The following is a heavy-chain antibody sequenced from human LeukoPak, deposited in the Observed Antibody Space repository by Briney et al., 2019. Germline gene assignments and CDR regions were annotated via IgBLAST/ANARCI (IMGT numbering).Heavy chain of an antibody. CDR3: ARSAVGGVYYFDY. CDR1: GGSISSYY. D-gene: IGHD2-8*02. Sequence: LESLSLTCTVSGGSISSYYWSWIRQPPGKGLEWIGFLYYTRETNYNPSLKSRVTISLHTSKNQFSLKLSSVTAADTAVYYCARSAVGGVYYFDYWGQGTLVRVSS. V-gene: IGHV4-59*01. CDR2: LYYTRET. J-gene: IGHJ4*02.